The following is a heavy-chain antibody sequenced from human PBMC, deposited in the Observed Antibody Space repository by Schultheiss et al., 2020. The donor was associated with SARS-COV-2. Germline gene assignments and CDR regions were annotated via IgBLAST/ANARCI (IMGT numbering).Heavy chain of an antibody. D-gene: IGHD2-2*01. CDR1: GYAFTSYY. J-gene: IGHJ3*02. V-gene: IGHV1-46*01. CDR3: ARYCSSTSCYYAFDI. Sequence: ASVKVSCKASGYAFTSYYMHWVRQAPGQGLEWMGIINPSGGSTTYAQKFQGRFTMTRDTSTSTVYMELSSLRSEDTAVYYCARYCSSTSCYYAFDIWGQGTTVTVSS. CDR2: INPSGGST.